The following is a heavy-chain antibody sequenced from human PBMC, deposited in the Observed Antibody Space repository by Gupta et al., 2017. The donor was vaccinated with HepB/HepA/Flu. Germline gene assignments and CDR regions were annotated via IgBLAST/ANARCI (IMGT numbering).Heavy chain of an antibody. CDR3: ARDWGSDY. D-gene: IGHD7-27*01. J-gene: IGHJ4*02. CDR2: RKQDGSEK. CDR1: GFTFSRYW. Sequence: EVQLVESGGGLVQPGGSLRLSCGPSGFTFSRYWMNWVRQAPGKGLEWVANRKQDGSEKYYVDSVKGRCTISRDNAKNSRYLQMNSLRVEDTAMYYCARDWGSDYWGQGTLVTVSS. V-gene: IGHV3-7*01.